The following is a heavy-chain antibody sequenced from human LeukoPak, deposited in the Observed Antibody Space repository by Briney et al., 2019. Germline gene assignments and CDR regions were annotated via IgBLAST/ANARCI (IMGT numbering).Heavy chain of an antibody. V-gene: IGHV1-69*05. CDR3: AREGRVGAPGRYFDY. Sequence: WASVKVSCKASGGTFSSYAISWVRQAPGQGLEWMGGIIPIFGTANYAQRFQGRVTITTDESTSTAYMELSSLRSEDTAVYYCAREGRVGAPGRYFDYWGQGTLVTVSS. D-gene: IGHD1-26*01. CDR1: GGTFSSYA. CDR2: IIPIFGTA. J-gene: IGHJ4*02.